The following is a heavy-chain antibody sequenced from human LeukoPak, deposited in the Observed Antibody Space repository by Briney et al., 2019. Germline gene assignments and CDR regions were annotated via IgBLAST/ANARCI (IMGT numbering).Heavy chain of an antibody. Sequence: SETLSLTCTVSGGSISYYYWSWMRQSPGKGLEWIGYIYYSGTTNYNPSLKSRVTISVDTSKNQFSLQLRSVTAADTAVYYCAREDPQTTVPEGMDVWGQGTTVTVSS. CDR3: AREDPQTTVPEGMDV. J-gene: IGHJ6*02. CDR2: IYYSGTT. D-gene: IGHD4-17*01. CDR1: GGSISYYY. V-gene: IGHV4-59*01.